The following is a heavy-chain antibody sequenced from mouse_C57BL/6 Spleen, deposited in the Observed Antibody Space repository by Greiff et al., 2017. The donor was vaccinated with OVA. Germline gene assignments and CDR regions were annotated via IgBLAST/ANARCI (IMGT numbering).Heavy chain of an antibody. CDR3: ARGYGSSYAMDY. CDR1: GYTFTSYW. J-gene: IGHJ4*01. Sequence: VQLQQPGAELVKPGASVKMSCKASGYTFTSYWITWVKQRPGQGLEWIGDIYPGSGSTNYNEKFKSKATLTVDTSASTAYMQLSSLTSEDSAVYYCARGYGSSYAMDYWGQGTSVTVSS. D-gene: IGHD1-1*01. CDR2: IYPGSGST. V-gene: IGHV1-55*01.